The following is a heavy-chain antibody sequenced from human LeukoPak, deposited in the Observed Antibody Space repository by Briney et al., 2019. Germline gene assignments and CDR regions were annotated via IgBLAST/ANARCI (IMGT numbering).Heavy chain of an antibody. CDR3: ARQLYSSYYYYGMDV. V-gene: IGHV4-59*08. Sequence: SETLSLTCTVSGGSISSYYWIWIRQPPAGGLEWIGYIYYSGSTNYNPSLKSRVTISVDTSKNQFSLKLSSVTAADTAVYYCARQLYSSYYYYGMDVWGQGTTVTVSS. D-gene: IGHD6-13*01. J-gene: IGHJ6*02. CDR2: IYYSGST. CDR1: GGSISSYY.